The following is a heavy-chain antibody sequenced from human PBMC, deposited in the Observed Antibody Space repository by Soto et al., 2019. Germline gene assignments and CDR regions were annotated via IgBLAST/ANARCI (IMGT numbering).Heavy chain of an antibody. V-gene: IGHV3-23*01. D-gene: IGHD3-9*01. Sequence: GGSLRLSCAASGFTFSSYAMSWVRQAPGKGLEWVSAISGSGGSTYYADSVKGRFTISRDNSKNTLYLQMNSLRAEDTAVYYYAKALRYFDWLLSGYDAFDIWGQGTMVTVSS. CDR2: ISGSGGST. J-gene: IGHJ3*02. CDR3: AKALRYFDWLLSGYDAFDI. CDR1: GFTFSSYA.